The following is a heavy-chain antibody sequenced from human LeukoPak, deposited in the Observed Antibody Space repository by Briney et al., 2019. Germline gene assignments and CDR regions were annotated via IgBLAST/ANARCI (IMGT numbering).Heavy chain of an antibody. CDR3: ARGDYYDSSGYYFVPLDY. V-gene: IGHV4-61*01. Sequence: SETLSLTCTVSGGSDSSGSYYWSWIRQPPGEELEWIGYIYYSGSTNYNPSLKSRVTISVDTSKNQFSLKLSSVTAADTAVYYCARGDYYDSSGYYFVPLDYWGQGTLVTVSS. D-gene: IGHD3-22*01. CDR1: GGSDSSGSYY. CDR2: IYYSGST. J-gene: IGHJ4*02.